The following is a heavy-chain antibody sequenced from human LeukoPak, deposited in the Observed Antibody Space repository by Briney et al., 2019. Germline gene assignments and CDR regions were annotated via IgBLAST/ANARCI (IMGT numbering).Heavy chain of an antibody. V-gene: IGHV3-74*01. Sequence: GRSLRLSCAASGFTFSGYWMGWVRQAPGKGLEWVSRINSDGSSTSYADSVKGRFTISRDNAKNTLYLQMNSLRAEDTAVYYCASTYDILTGYYTNDYWGQGTLVTVSS. CDR1: GFTFSGYW. CDR2: INSDGSST. CDR3: ASTYDILTGYYTNDY. D-gene: IGHD3-9*01. J-gene: IGHJ4*02.